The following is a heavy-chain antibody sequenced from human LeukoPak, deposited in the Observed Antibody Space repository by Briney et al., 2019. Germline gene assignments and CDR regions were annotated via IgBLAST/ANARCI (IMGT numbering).Heavy chain of an antibody. CDR3: AKPPTYDSSGYEC. CDR1: GFTFSSYA. J-gene: IGHJ3*01. CDR2: ISGSGGGT. Sequence: PGGSLRLSCAASGFTFSSYAMSWVRQAPGKGLEWVSAISGSGGGTYYADSVKGRFTISRDNSKNTLYLQMNSLRAEDTAVYYCAKPPTYDSSGYECWGQGTMVTVSS. V-gene: IGHV3-23*01. D-gene: IGHD3-22*01.